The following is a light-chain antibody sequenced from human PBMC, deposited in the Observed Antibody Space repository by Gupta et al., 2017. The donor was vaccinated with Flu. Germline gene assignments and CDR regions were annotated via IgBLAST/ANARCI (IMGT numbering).Light chain of an antibody. Sequence: SYVLTQPPSVSVAPGQTSKITCGGDNIGRKSVHWYQQKPGPAPVLIVYADSDRTSGIHERVAFSNSCNKDTLTVSKVEARDEAEDDCQVWTISSDPRRVFGGGTKLTVL. CDR2: ADS. CDR1: NIGRKS. J-gene: IGLJ3*02. V-gene: IGLV3-21*02. CDR3: QVWTISSDPRRV.